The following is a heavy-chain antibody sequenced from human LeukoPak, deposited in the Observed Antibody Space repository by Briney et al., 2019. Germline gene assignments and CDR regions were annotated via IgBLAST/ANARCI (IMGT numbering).Heavy chain of an antibody. D-gene: IGHD2-2*01. CDR1: GFTFSSYA. CDR2: ISGSGVST. V-gene: IGHV3-23*01. Sequence: PGGSLRLSCAASGFTFSSYAMSWVRQAPGKGLEWVSAISGSGVSTYYADSVKGRFTISRDNSKNTLYLQMTSLRAEDTAVYYCAKDCSSTSCPTSYYWGQGTLVTVSS. J-gene: IGHJ4*02. CDR3: AKDCSSTSCPTSYY.